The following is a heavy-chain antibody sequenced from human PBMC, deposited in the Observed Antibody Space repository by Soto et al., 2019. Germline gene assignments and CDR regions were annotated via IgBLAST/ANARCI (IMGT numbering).Heavy chain of an antibody. Sequence: GAAVKFYCKASGYTFTGYYMHWVRQAPGQGLEWMGWINPNSGGTDYAQKFQGRVTMTRDTSISTAYMELSRLRSDDTAVYYCARGGTFAYDTSGYSVYWGQGTLVTVSS. V-gene: IGHV1-2*02. J-gene: IGHJ4*02. CDR1: GYTFTGYY. CDR3: ARGGTFAYDTSGYSVY. D-gene: IGHD3-22*01. CDR2: INPNSGGT.